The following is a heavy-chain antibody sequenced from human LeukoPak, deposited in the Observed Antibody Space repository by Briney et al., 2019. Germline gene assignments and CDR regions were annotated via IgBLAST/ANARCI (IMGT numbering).Heavy chain of an antibody. V-gene: IGHV3-20*03. CDR1: GFTFDDYG. D-gene: IGHD1-26*01. CDR3: ARGSSGSYFYFDY. J-gene: IGHJ4*02. Sequence: GGSLRLSYAASGFTFDDYGMSWVRQGPGKGLEWVSGINWNGGSIGYADSVKGRFTISRDNAKNSLYLQMNSLRVEDTALYYCARGSSGSYFYFDYWGQGNVVTVSS. CDR2: INWNGGSI.